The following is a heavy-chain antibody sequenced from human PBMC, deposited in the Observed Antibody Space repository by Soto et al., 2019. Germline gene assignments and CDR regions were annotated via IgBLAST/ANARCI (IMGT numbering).Heavy chain of an antibody. D-gene: IGHD3-3*01. CDR1: GFTFSSYA. J-gene: IGHJ4*01. Sequence: GGSLRLSCAASGFTFSSYAMSWVRQAPGKGLEWVSAISGSGGSTYYADSVKGRFTISRDNSKNTLYLQMNSLRAEDTAVYYCAKAPLFWSGYSTFDYWGQGTLVTVSS. CDR3: AKAPLFWSGYSTFDY. CDR2: ISGSGGST. V-gene: IGHV3-23*01.